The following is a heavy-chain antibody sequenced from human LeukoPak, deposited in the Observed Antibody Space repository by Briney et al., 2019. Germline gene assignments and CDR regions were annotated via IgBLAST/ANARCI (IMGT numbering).Heavy chain of an antibody. CDR3: ARDGDSSSWLEYYFDY. V-gene: IGHV4-4*07. J-gene: IGHJ4*02. CDR2: IYTSGST. Sequence: PSETLSLTCTVSGGSISSYYWSWIRQPAGKGLEWIGRIYTSGSTNYNPSLKSRVTMSVDTSKNQFSLKLSSVTAADTAVYYCARDGDSSSWLEYYFDYWGQGTLVTVSS. D-gene: IGHD6-13*01. CDR1: GGSISSYY.